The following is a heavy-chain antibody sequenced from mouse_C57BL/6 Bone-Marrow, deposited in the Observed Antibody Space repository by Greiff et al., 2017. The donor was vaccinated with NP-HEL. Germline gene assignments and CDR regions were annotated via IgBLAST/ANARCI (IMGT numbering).Heavy chain of an antibody. CDR3: ARYYGSSPYYFDY. CDR2: IYPGGGYT. V-gene: IGHV1-63*01. CDR1: GYTFTNYW. D-gene: IGHD1-1*01. Sequence: VQLQESGAELVRPGTSVTMSCKASGYTFTNYWIGWAKQRPGHGLEWIGDIYPGGGYTNYNEKFKGKATLTADKSSSTAYMQFSSLTSEDSAIYYCARYYGSSPYYFDYWGQGTTLTVSS. J-gene: IGHJ2*01.